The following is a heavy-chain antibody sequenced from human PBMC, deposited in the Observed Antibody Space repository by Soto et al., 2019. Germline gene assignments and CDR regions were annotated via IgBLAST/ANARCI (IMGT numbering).Heavy chain of an antibody. V-gene: IGHV1-46*01. Sequence: ASVKVSCKASGYTFTSYYMHWVRQAPGQGLEWMGIINPSGGSTSYAQKFQGRVTMTRDTSTSTVYMELSSLRSEDTAVYYCARDVRGVYYYDSSGYPYDAFDIWGQGTMVTVSS. J-gene: IGHJ3*02. CDR2: INPSGGST. CDR1: GYTFTSYY. D-gene: IGHD3-22*01. CDR3: ARDVRGVYYYDSSGYPYDAFDI.